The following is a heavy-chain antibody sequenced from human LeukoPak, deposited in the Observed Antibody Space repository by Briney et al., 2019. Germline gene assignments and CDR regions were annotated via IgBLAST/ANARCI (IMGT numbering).Heavy chain of an antibody. J-gene: IGHJ4*02. V-gene: IGHV5-51*01. CDR1: GYSFTSYW. D-gene: IGHD5-18*01. CDR3: ARHPTVDTAMVFDY. Sequence: GESLKISWKGSGYSFTSYWIGWVRQMPGKGLEWMGIIYPGYSDTRYSPSFQGQVTISADKSISTAYLQWSSLKASDTAMYYCARHPTVDTAMVFDYWGQGTLVTVSS. CDR2: IYPGYSDT.